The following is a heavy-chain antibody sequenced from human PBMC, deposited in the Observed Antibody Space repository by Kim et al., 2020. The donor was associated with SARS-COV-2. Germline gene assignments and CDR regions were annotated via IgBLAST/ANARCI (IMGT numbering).Heavy chain of an antibody. CDR3: ARRYCSGTSCYNTMDV. D-gene: IGHD2-2*01. Sequence: SVKGRFTISRDQSKNTLYLQMNSLRAEDTAVFFCARRYCSGTSCYNTMDVWGQGTTVTVSS. V-gene: IGHV3-30*01. J-gene: IGHJ6*02.